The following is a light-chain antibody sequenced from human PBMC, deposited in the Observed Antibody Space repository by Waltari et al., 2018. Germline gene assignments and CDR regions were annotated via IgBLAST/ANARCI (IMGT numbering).Light chain of an antibody. CDR3: MQATHWPLT. Sequence: VVMTQSPLSLPVSLGQPASISCRSRQSLVHAAGHTYLNWFQQRPGQSPRRLIYKVSNRDSAVPDRFIGSGPGTDVTLKISRVEAEDVGIYYCMQATHWPLTFGQGTKVEIK. V-gene: IGKV2-30*02. CDR2: KVS. J-gene: IGKJ1*01. CDR1: QSLVHAAGHTY.